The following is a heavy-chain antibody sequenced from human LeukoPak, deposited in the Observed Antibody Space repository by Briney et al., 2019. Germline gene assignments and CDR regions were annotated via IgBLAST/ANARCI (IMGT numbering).Heavy chain of an antibody. CDR1: GFTLSSHD. CDR2: IRYDGSNK. J-gene: IGHJ6*02. V-gene: IGHV3-30*02. CDR3: ARSSLLHSNAMDV. D-gene: IGHD5-18*01. Sequence: PGGSLRLSCAASGFTLSSHDMHWVRQAPGKGLERVAFIRYDGSNKNYADSVKGRFTISRDNTKNSLYLQMSSLRDDDTAVHYCARSSLLHSNAMDVWGQGTTVTVSS.